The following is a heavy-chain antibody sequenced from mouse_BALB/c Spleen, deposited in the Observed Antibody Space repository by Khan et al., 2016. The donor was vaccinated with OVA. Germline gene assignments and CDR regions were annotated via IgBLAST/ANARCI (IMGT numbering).Heavy chain of an antibody. V-gene: IGHV1-7*01. Sequence: QVQLKQSGAELAKPGASVKMSCKASGYTFTSYWMHWVKQRPGQGLEWIGYINPSTGYTEYNQKFKDKATLTADKSSNTAYMQLSSLTSEDSAVYFCAKTGNYGFAFWGQGTLVTVSA. J-gene: IGHJ3*01. CDR1: GYTFTSYW. CDR2: INPSTGYT. D-gene: IGHD2-1*01. CDR3: AKTGNYGFAF.